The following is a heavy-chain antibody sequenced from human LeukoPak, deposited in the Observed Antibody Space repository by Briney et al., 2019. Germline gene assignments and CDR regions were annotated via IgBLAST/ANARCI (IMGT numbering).Heavy chain of an antibody. Sequence: GGSLRLSCAASGSTFSSYGMHWVRQAPGKGLECVAFIRYDGSNKYYADSVKGRFTISRDNSKNTLYLQMNSLRAEDTAVYYCAKGATQLRFLEWLSHFDYWGQGTLVTVSS. D-gene: IGHD3-3*01. J-gene: IGHJ4*02. V-gene: IGHV3-30*02. CDR2: IRYDGSNK. CDR3: AKGATQLRFLEWLSHFDY. CDR1: GSTFSSYG.